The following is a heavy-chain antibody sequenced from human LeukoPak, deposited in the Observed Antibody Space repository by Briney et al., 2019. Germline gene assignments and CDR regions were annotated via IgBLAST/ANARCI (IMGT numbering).Heavy chain of an antibody. CDR1: GFTFSSYS. CDR2: ISSSSSYI. J-gene: IGHJ4*02. CDR3: ARDLTIFGVVQYSNDY. D-gene: IGHD3-3*01. V-gene: IGHV3-21*01. Sequence: SGGSLRLSCAASGFTFSSYSMNWVRQAPGKGLEWVSSISSSSSYIYYADSVKGRFTISRDNAKNSLYLQMNSLRAEDTAVYYCARDLTIFGVVQYSNDYWGQGTLVTVSS.